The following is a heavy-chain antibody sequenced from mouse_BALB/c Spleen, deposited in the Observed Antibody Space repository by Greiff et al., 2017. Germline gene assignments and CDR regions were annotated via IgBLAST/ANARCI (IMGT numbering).Heavy chain of an antibody. J-gene: IGHJ4*01. V-gene: IGHV1-54*01. D-gene: IGHD2-2*01. CDR3: ARYGYGAMDY. CDR1: GYAFTNYL. CDR2: INPGSGGT. Sequence: VQLQESGAELVRPGTSVKVSCKASGYAFTNYLIEWVKQRPGQGLEWIGVINPGSGGTNYNEKFKGKATLTADKSSSTAYMQLSSLTSDDSAVYFCARYGYGAMDYWGQGTSVTVSS.